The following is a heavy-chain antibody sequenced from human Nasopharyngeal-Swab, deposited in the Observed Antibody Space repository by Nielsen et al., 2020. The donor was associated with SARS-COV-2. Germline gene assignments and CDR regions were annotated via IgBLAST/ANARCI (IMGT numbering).Heavy chain of an antibody. CDR2: IYYSGST. V-gene: IGHV4-59*01. Sequence: WIRQPPGKGLEWIGYIYYSGSTNYNPSLKSRVTISVGTSKNQFSLKLSSVTAADTAMYYCARESPAGDAFDIWGQGTMVTVSS. J-gene: IGHJ3*02. D-gene: IGHD1-14*01. CDR3: ARESPAGDAFDI.